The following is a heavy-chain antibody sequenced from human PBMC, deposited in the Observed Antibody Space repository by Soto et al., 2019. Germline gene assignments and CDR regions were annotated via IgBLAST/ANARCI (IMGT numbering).Heavy chain of an antibody. Sequence: PGGSLRLSCVASGLTFGSRAMSWVRQAPGEGLQWVATITDNGGDAKYADSVRGRFVISRDNSKKTLYLQMTSLTAEDSAMYFCARGSTESYPGSRIFDFRGRGPLATVSS. D-gene: IGHD6-19*01. CDR2: ITDNGGDA. CDR1: GLTFGSRA. CDR3: ARGSTESYPGSRIFDF. V-gene: IGHV3-23*01. J-gene: IGHJ4*02.